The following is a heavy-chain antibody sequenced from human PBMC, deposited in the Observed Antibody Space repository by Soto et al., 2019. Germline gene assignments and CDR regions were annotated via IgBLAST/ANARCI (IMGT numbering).Heavy chain of an antibody. D-gene: IGHD4-4*01. CDR1: GGSISSYY. CDR3: ARGMTTVTTLDY. CDR2: IYYSGST. J-gene: IGHJ4*02. V-gene: IGHV4-59*12. Sequence: PLEPMSLTCTVAGGSISSYYWSWIRQPPGKGLEWIGYIYYSGSTNYNPSLKSRVTVSVDTSKNQFSLKLSSVTAADTAVYYCARGMTTVTTLDYWGQGTLVTVSS.